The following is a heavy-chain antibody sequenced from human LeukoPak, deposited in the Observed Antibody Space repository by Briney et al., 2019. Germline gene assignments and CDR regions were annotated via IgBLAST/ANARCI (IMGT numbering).Heavy chain of an antibody. Sequence: GASVKVSCKASGGTFSGYAISWVRQAPGQGLEWMGGIIPIIGTANYAQKFQGRVTITADESTSTAYMELSSLKSEDTAVYCCARATGDTIFVVSIDAFDMWGQGTRLRVSS. V-gene: IGHV1-69*13. D-gene: IGHD3-3*01. J-gene: IGHJ3*02. CDR2: IIPIIGTA. CDR3: ARATGDTIFVVSIDAFDM. CDR1: GGTFSGYA.